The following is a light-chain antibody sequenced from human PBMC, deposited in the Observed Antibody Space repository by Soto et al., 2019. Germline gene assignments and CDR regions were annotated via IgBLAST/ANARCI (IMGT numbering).Light chain of an antibody. CDR2: DVN. Sequence: QSALTQPPSASGSPGQSVTISCTGTSSDVGGYNYVFWYRQHPGKAPQLIIYDVNKRPSGVPDRFSGSKSGNTASLTVSGLQAEDEADYFCNSYGGTNNYVVFGGGTKLTVL. V-gene: IGLV2-8*01. CDR1: SSDVGGYNY. J-gene: IGLJ2*01. CDR3: NSYGGTNNYVV.